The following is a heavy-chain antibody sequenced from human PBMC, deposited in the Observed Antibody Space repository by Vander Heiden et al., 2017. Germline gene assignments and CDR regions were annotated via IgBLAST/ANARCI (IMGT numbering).Heavy chain of an antibody. CDR3: SSSSWGK. CDR1: GFTFSGSD. Sequence: EVQLVESGGGLVQPGGSLKLSCAASGFTFSGSDMHWVRQASGKGLEWVGRIRSKANSYATAYAASVKGRFTISRDDSKNTAYLQMNSLKTEDTAVYYCSSSSWGKWGQGTLVTVSS. J-gene: IGHJ4*02. D-gene: IGHD6-13*01. CDR2: IRSKANSYAT. V-gene: IGHV3-73*01.